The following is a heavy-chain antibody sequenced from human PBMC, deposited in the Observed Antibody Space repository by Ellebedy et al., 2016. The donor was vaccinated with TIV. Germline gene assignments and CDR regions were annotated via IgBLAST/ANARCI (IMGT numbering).Heavy chain of an antibody. V-gene: IGHV3-23*01. CDR1: GFTFSSYA. CDR2: IRGSGGST. D-gene: IGHD3-16*01. CDR3: AKHMITFGGRMGAFDI. J-gene: IGHJ3*02. Sequence: GESLKISCAASGFTFSSYAMSWVRQAPGKGLEWVSAIRGSGGSTYYADSVKGRFTISRDNSKNTLYLQMNSLRAEDTAVYYCAKHMITFGGRMGAFDIWGQGTMVTVSS.